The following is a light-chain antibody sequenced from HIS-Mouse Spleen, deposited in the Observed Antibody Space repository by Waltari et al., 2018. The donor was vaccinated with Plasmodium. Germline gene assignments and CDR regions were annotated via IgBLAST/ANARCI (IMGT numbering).Light chain of an antibody. J-gene: IGLJ3*02. CDR1: ALPKKY. V-gene: IGLV3-10*01. CDR2: EDS. CDR3: YSTDSSGNHRV. Sequence: SYELTQPPSVSVSPGQTARITCSGDALPKKYAYWYQQKPGQAPVLVIYEDSKRPSGIPERFSGSSSGTMATLTISGAQVEDEADYYCYSTDSSGNHRVFGGGTK.